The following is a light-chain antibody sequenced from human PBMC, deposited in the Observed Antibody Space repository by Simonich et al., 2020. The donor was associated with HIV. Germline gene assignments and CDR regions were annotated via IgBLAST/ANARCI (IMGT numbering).Light chain of an antibody. CDR2: STS. V-gene: IGKV3-20*01. CDR3: QQYGSSPT. CDR1: QSVSIRY. J-gene: IGKJ1*01. Sequence: EIVMTQSAATLSLSPGERATLSCRASQSVSIRYLAWYQQKPGQAPRLLIYSTSSRATGIPDRFSGSGSGTDFTLTISRLEPEDFAVYYCQQYGSSPTFGQGTKVEIK.